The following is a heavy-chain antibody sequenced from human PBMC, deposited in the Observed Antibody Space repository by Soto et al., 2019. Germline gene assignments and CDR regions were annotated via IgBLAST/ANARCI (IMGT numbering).Heavy chain of an antibody. CDR3: ARLRFLEWLVKWFDP. V-gene: IGHV4-61*01. CDR2: IYYSGST. CDR1: GGSVSSGSYY. Sequence: PSETLSLTCTVSGGSVSSGSYYWSWIRQPPGKGLEWIGYIYYSGSTNYNPPLKSRVTISVDTSKNQFSLKLSSVTAADTAVYYCARLRFLEWLVKWFDPWGQGTLATVSS. D-gene: IGHD3-3*01. J-gene: IGHJ5*02.